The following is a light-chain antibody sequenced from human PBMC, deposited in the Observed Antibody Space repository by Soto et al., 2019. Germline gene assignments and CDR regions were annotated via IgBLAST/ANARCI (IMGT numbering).Light chain of an antibody. CDR1: TSNIGNNY. CDR2: DND. Sequence: QSVLTQPPSVSAAPGQKVTISCSGSTSNIGNNYVSWFQQLPGTAPQLLIYDNDKRPSGIPDRFSGSTSGTSSTLDITGLQTGDEADYYCGTRDSSLNSHIFGGGTKLTVL. J-gene: IGLJ2*01. CDR3: GTRDSSLNSHI. V-gene: IGLV1-51*01.